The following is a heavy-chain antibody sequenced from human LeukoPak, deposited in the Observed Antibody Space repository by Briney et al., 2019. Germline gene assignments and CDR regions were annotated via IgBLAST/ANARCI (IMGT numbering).Heavy chain of an antibody. V-gene: IGHV3-30*18. Sequence: GGSLRLSCAASGFTFSSYGMHWVRQAPGKGLEWVAVISYDGSNKYYADSVKGRFTISRDNSKNTLYLQMNSLRGEDRAVYYCAKDEDESITGGNWFDPWGQGTLVTVSS. CDR3: AKDEDESITGGNWFDP. CDR1: GFTFSSYG. J-gene: IGHJ5*02. CDR2: ISYDGSNK. D-gene: IGHD1-20*01.